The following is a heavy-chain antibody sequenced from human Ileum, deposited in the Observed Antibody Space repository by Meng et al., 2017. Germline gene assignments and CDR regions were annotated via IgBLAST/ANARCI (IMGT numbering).Heavy chain of an antibody. CDR2: IDGGGGST. J-gene: IGHJ5*02. Sequence: GRSLRLSCAASGFTFSTYAMSWVRQAPGKGLEWVSTIDGGGGSTYCADPVKGRFTISRDNSQNTLYLQMNSLRAEDTAVYFCAKAGGYCTSGVCYPNWFDLWGQGILVTVSS. CDR1: GFTFSTYA. CDR3: AKAGGYCTSGVCYPNWFDL. V-gene: IGHV3-23*01. D-gene: IGHD2-8*01.